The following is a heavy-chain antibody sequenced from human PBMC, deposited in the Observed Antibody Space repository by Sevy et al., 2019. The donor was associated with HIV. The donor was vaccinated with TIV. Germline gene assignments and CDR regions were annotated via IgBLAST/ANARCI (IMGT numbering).Heavy chain of an antibody. V-gene: IGHV4-30-2*01. CDR2: IYHTGNT. D-gene: IGHD4-17*01. CDR3: ARDSGDYPYYFDH. J-gene: IGHJ4*02. Sequence: SETLSLTCAVSGGSISSGLYCWNWIRQPPGRGLEWIGYIYHTGNTYYNPSLKTRVTISVDRSKNQFSLRLTSVTAADTAVYYCARDSGDYPYYFDHWGQGTLVTVSS. CDR1: GGSISSGLYC.